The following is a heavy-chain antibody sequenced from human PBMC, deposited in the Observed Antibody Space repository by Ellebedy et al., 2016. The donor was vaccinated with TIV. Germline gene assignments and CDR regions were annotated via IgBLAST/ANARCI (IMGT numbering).Heavy chain of an antibody. V-gene: IGHV3-30*02. CDR3: AKGATDRHSGWPFYFDH. Sequence: PGGSLRLSCAASGFTFSSDTMHWVRQAPAKGLEWVAFIRFDGNHRYYGDSVKGRFTITRDNSKNTLDLQMNSVKHDDTAVYYCAKGATDRHSGWPFYFDHWGQGALVTVSS. D-gene: IGHD6-19*01. CDR2: IRFDGNHR. J-gene: IGHJ4*02. CDR1: GFTFSSDT.